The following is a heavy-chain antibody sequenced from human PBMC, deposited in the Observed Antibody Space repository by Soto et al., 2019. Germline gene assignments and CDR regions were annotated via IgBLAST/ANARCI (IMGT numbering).Heavy chain of an antibody. D-gene: IGHD1-7*01. J-gene: IGHJ4*02. CDR2: IIPIFGTA. V-gene: IGHV1-69*13. CDR1: GGTFSSYA. CDR3: ARDGGVELRRAFDY. Sequence: SVKVSCKASGGTFSSYAISWVRQAPGQGLEWMGGIIPIFGTANYAQKFQGRVTITADESTSTAYMELSSLRSEDAAVYYCARDGGVELRRAFDYWGQGTLVTVSS.